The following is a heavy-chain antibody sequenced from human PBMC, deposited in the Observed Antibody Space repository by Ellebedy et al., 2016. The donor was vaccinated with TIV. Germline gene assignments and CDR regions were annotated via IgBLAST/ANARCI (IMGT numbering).Heavy chain of an antibody. J-gene: IGHJ4*02. CDR3: ARDRYVFLEWLFPDY. Sequence: AASVKVSCKASGYTFITYRIAWVRQAPGQGLEWIGCISTYNGETNYEPKLQDRVTMTTDTSTSTVYMELRSLRSDDTALYYCARDRYVFLEWLFPDYWGQGTLVTVSS. CDR2: ISTYNGET. D-gene: IGHD3-3*01. CDR1: GYTFITYR. V-gene: IGHV1-18*01.